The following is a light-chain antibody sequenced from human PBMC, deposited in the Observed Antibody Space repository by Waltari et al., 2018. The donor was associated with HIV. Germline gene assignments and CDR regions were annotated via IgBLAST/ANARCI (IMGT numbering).Light chain of an antibody. CDR1: QTISKF. J-gene: IGKJ1*01. V-gene: IGKV1-39*01. CDR2: SAS. CDR3: QQTYSAPWT. Sequence: DIQMTQSQSSLSASVGDRVTVSCRANQTISKFLNWYQHKPGKAPNLLISSASNLHSGVPSRFGGSGSGTDFALTISSLQPEDFAVYYCQQTYSAPWTFGQGTKIDIK.